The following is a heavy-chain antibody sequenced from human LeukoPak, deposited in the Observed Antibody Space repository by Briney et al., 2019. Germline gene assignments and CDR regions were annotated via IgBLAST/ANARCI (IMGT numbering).Heavy chain of an antibody. J-gene: IGHJ5*02. CDR3: AREGQFSETYYGGGWFDP. CDR2: INPNSGGT. V-gene: IGHV1-2*02. Sequence: ASVKVSCKASGYTFTGYYMHWVRQAPGQGLEWMGWINPNSGGTNYAQKFQGRVTITRDTSISTAYMELTRLRSDDTAVYYCAREGQFSETYYGGGWFDPWGQGTLVTVSS. D-gene: IGHD1-26*01. CDR1: GYTFTGYY.